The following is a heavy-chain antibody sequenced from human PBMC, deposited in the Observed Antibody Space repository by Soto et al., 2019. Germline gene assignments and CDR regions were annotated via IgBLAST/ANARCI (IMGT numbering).Heavy chain of an antibody. CDR2: ISYDGSNK. CDR3: AKVKYNWNHGGNFDY. V-gene: IGHV3-30*18. Sequence: GGSLRLSCAASGFTFSSYGMHWVRQAPGKGLEWVAVISYDGSNKYYADSVKGRFTISRDNSKNTLYLQMNSLRAEDTAVYYCAKVKYNWNHGGNFDYWGQGTLVTVSS. CDR1: GFTFSSYG. D-gene: IGHD1-20*01. J-gene: IGHJ4*02.